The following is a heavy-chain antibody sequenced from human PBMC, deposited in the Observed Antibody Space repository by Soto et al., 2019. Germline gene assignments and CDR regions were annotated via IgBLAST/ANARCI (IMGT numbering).Heavy chain of an antibody. CDR2: ISYDGSNK. V-gene: IGHV3-30*18. J-gene: IGHJ4*02. CDR3: AKDYGDYAGYFDY. CDR1: GFTFSSYG. Sequence: GGSLRLSCAASGFTFSSYGMHWVRQAPGKGLEWVAVISYDGSNKYYADSVKGRFTISRDNSKNTLYLQMNSLRAEDTAVYYCAKDYGDYAGYFDYWGQGTLVTVSS. D-gene: IGHD4-17*01.